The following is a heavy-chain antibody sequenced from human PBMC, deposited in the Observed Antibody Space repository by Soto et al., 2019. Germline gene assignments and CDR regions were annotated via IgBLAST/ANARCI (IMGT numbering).Heavy chain of an antibody. J-gene: IGHJ6*02. Sequence: SETLSLTCTVSGGSIISYYWSWIRQPPRKGLELIGYIYYNGTANYNPSLKGRVTISVDTPKNQFSLKLRSVTAADTAVYYCARVAMVRGIINYYYGLDVWGQGTTVTVSS. CDR1: GGSIISYY. CDR2: IYYNGTA. D-gene: IGHD3-10*01. V-gene: IGHV4-59*01. CDR3: ARVAMVRGIINYYYGLDV.